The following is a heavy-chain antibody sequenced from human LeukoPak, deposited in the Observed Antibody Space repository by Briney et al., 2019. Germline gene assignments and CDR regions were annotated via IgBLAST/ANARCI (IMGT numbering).Heavy chain of an antibody. Sequence: PSKTLSLTCTVSSGSISTSNYYWGWVRQPPGKALEWIGNIFYSGSTYYSPSLKSRVTISLDTSKNQFSLKLSSVTAADTAVYYCARVGVGYFDSSGYYRPDAFDIWGQGTMVTVSS. CDR3: ARVGVGYFDSSGYYRPDAFDI. D-gene: IGHD3-22*01. J-gene: IGHJ3*02. CDR1: SGSISTSNYY. V-gene: IGHV4-39*07. CDR2: IFYSGST.